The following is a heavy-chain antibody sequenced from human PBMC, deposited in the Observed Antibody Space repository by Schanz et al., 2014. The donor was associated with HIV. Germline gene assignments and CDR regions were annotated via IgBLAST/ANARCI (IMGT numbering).Heavy chain of an antibody. J-gene: IGHJ4*02. D-gene: IGHD3-22*01. CDR2: ISGSGGST. CDR3: TKDRTWNYYDSSGYPYYFDY. CDR1: GFTFSSYA. Sequence: PGGSLRLSCAASGFTFSSYAMSWVRQAPGKGLEWVSAISGSGGSTYYADSVKGRFTISRDNSKNTLYLQMNSLRAEDTAVYYCTKDRTWNYYDSSGYPYYFDYWGQGTLVTVSS. V-gene: IGHV3-23*01.